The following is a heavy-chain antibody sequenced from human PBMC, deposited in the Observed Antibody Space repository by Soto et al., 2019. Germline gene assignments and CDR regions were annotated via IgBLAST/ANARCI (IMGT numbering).Heavy chain of an antibody. Sequence: ASVKVSCKASGYSFTSYYIHWVRQAPGHGLEWMGLISPSGFSTSYAQRFQGRVTMTNDTSTSTFYMDLSSLTSEDTAVYYCAREAVAFDYWGRGTLVTVSS. CDR2: ISPSGFST. V-gene: IGHV1-46*01. CDR3: AREAVAFDY. D-gene: IGHD6-19*01. J-gene: IGHJ4*02. CDR1: GYSFTSYY.